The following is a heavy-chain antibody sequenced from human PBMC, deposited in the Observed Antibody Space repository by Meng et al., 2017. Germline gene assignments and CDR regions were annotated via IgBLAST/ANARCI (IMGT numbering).Heavy chain of an antibody. V-gene: IGHV3-33*06. J-gene: IGHJ4*02. CDR1: GFTFSSYG. CDR2: IWYDGSNK. CDR3: AKDGGLAPFDY. Sequence: GESLKISCAASGFTFSSYGMHWVRQAPGKGLEWVAVIWYDGSNKYYADSVKGRFTISRDNSKNTLYLQMNSLRAEDTAVYYCAKDGGLAPFDYWGQGTLVTVSS. D-gene: IGHD3/OR15-3a*01.